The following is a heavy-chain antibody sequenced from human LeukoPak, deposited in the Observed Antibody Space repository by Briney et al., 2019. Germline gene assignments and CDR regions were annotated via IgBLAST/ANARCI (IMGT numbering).Heavy chain of an antibody. CDR1: GGTFSSYA. CDR2: IIPILGIA. Sequence: ASVKVSCKASGGTFSSYAISWVRQAPGQGLEWMGRIIPILGIANYAQKFQGRVTITADKSTSTAYMELGSLRADDMAVYYCAGDRYCSGGSCYRYFDYWGQGTLVTVSS. CDR3: AGDRYCSGGSCYRYFDY. D-gene: IGHD2-15*01. V-gene: IGHV1-69*04. J-gene: IGHJ4*02.